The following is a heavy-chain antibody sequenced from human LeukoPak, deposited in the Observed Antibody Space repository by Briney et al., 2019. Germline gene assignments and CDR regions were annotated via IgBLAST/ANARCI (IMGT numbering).Heavy chain of an antibody. D-gene: IGHD2-2*01. CDR2: IYYSGST. V-gene: IGHV4-39*02. CDR1: GGSISSSSYY. CDR3: ARDLSYCSSTRCYAPYYFDY. Sequence: PSETLSLTCTVSGGSISSSSYYWGWIRQPPGKGLEWIGSIYYSGSTYYNPSLKSRVTISVDTSKNQFSLKLSSVTAADTAVYYCARDLSYCSSTRCYAPYYFDYWGQGTLVTVSS. J-gene: IGHJ4*02.